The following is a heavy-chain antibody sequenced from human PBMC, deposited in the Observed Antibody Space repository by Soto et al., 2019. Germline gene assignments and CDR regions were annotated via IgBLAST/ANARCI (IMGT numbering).Heavy chain of an antibody. D-gene: IGHD2-15*01. CDR2: ISAYNGNT. CDR3: ARLLGYCSGGSCPDYYYYGMDV. Sequence: QVQLVQSGAEVKKPGASVKVSCRASGYTFSSYGISWVRQAPGQGIEWMGWISAYNGNTNYAQKLQGRVTMTTDTSTSTAYMELRSLRSDDTAVYYCARLLGYCSGGSCPDYYYYGMDVWGQGTTVTVSS. J-gene: IGHJ6*02. V-gene: IGHV1-18*01. CDR1: GYTFSSYG.